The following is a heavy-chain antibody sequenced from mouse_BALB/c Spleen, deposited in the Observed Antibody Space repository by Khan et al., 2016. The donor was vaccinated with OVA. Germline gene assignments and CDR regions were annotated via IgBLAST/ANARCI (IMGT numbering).Heavy chain of an antibody. CDR1: GYTFTNYW. Sequence: QVQLQQSEAELVKPGASVKLSCKTSGYTFTNYWIQWIKQRPGQGLEWIGEIFPGTGTTYYNENFKGKATLTIDTSSTTAYMQLSSLTSEDSAVYFCAGGYFGNYEFAYWGQGTLVTVSA. V-gene: IGHV1S132*01. D-gene: IGHD2-1*01. J-gene: IGHJ3*01. CDR2: IFPGTGTT. CDR3: AGGYFGNYEFAY.